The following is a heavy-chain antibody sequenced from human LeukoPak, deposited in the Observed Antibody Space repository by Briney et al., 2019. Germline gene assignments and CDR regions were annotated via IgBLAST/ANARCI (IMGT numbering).Heavy chain of an antibody. D-gene: IGHD2-2*01. CDR1: GGTFSSYA. Sequence: GASVKVSCKTSGGTFSSYAISWVRQAPGQGLEWMGGIILIFGTRTYAQKFQGRVTITTDESTSTAYMELSSLRSEDTAVYYCARDQGRDQHSPQVYYYFYYYMDVWDKGTTVTVSS. CDR3: ARDQGRDQHSPQVYYYFYYYMDV. CDR2: IILIFGTR. V-gene: IGHV1-69*05. J-gene: IGHJ6*03.